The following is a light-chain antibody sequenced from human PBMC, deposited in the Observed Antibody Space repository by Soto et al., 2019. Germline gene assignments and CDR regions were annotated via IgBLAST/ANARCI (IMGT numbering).Light chain of an antibody. Sequence: QSALTQPRSVSGSPGQSVSISCTGTNSDVGGYNYLSWYQQYPGKAPKLIIFEVNKRPSGVPNRFSGSKSGNTASLTISALQADDEADYYCGSYASATLIFGGGTKLTVL. CDR2: EVN. CDR3: GSYASATLI. V-gene: IGLV2-11*01. J-gene: IGLJ2*01. CDR1: NSDVGGYNY.